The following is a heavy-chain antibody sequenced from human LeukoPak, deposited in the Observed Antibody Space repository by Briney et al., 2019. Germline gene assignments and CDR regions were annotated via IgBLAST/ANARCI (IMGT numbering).Heavy chain of an antibody. Sequence: PGESLRLSCADSGFTLSSNAMGSVRQVQGHGLAWVSAISGSGGSTYYADSVKGRFTISRDNSKNTLYLQMNSLRAEDTAVYYCAKDRKLGTYFDNWGQGTLGTGSS. CDR2: ISGSGGST. V-gene: IGHV3-23*01. D-gene: IGHD6-13*01. J-gene: IGHJ4*02. CDR1: GFTLSSNA. CDR3: AKDRKLGTYFDN.